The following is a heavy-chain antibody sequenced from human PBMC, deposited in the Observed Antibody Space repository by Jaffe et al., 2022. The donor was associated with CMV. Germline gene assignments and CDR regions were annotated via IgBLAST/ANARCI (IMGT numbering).Heavy chain of an antibody. J-gene: IGHJ4*02. CDR3: AKEGAYYYDSSGYYYPNREYFDY. CDR1: GFTFSSYA. D-gene: IGHD3-22*01. V-gene: IGHV3-23*04. Sequence: EVQLVESGGGLVQPGGSLRLSCAASGFTFSSYAMSWVRQAPGKGLEWVSAISGSGGSTYYADSVKGRFTISRDNSKNTLYLQMNSLRAEDTAVYYCAKEGAYYYDSSGYYYPNREYFDYWGQGTLVTVSS. CDR2: ISGSGGST.